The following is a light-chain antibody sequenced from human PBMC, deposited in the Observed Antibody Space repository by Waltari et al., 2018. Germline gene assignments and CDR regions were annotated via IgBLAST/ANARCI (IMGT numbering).Light chain of an antibody. CDR1: QSISSY. V-gene: IGKV1-39*01. J-gene: IGKJ1*01. Sequence: DIQMTQAPSSLSASLGDRVTITSRASQSISSYLNWNQQKPGKAPKLLIYAASSLQSGVPSRFSGSGSGTDFTLTISSLQPEDFATYYCQQSYSTLMFGQGTKVEIK. CDR3: QQSYSTLM. CDR2: AAS.